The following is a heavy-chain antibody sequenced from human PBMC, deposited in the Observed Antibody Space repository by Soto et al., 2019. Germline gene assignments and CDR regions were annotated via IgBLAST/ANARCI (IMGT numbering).Heavy chain of an antibody. CDR2: IIPILCIA. Sequence: QVQRVQSGAEVKKPGSSVKVSCKASGGTFSSYTISWVRQAPGQGLEWMGRIIPILCIANYAQKFQGRVTXXXXXXXXXXXXXXXXXXXXXXXXXXXXXXXXXXXXXXXRXASDYWGQGTLVTVSS. V-gene: IGHV1-69*02. CDR1: GGTFSSYT. CDR3: XXXXXXXXXXXXRXASDY. J-gene: IGHJ4*02.